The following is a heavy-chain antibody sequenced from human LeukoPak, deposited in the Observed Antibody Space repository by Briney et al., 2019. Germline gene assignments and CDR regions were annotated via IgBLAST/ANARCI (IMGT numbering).Heavy chain of an antibody. CDR2: ISAYNGNT. D-gene: IGHD2-2*01. Sequence: ASGKVSCKASGYTFTSYGISWVRQAPGQGLEWMGWISAYNGNTNYAQKLQGRVTMTTDTSTSTAYMELRSLRSDDTAVYYCARVTIQPAIYYYYYSMDVWGKGTTVTVSS. CDR3: ARVTIQPAIYYYYYSMDV. V-gene: IGHV1-18*01. CDR1: GYTFTSYG. J-gene: IGHJ6*03.